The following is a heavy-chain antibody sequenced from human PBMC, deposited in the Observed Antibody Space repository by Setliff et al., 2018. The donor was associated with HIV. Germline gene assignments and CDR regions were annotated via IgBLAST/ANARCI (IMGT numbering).Heavy chain of an antibody. D-gene: IGHD1-26*01. CDR2: ISASSVNT. Sequence: ASVKAPCKPSGYTFINYHITWVRQAPGQGLEWVGSISASSVNTNYTQGRVTMTTDISTSTAYMELRSLRSDDTAVYYCARDRRHEALRYYSIQHWGQATLVTVSS. CDR1: GYTFINYH. V-gene: IGHV1-18*01. J-gene: IGHJ1*01. CDR3: ARDRRHEALRYYSIQH.